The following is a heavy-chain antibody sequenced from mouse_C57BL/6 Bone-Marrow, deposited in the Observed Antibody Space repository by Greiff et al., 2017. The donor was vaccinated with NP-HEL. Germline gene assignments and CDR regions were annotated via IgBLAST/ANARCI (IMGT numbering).Heavy chain of an antibody. CDR3: AREGLYYSTLGPMNY. D-gene: IGHD2-5*01. V-gene: IGHV1-55*01. CDR1: GYTFTSYW. J-gene: IGHJ4*01. Sequence: QVQLQQPGAELVKPGASVKMSCKASGYTFTSYWITWVKQRPGQGLEWIGDIYPGRGSTNYNEKFKSKATLTVDTSSSTAYMQLSSLTSEDSAVYYCAREGLYYSTLGPMNYWGQGTSVTVSS. CDR2: IYPGRGST.